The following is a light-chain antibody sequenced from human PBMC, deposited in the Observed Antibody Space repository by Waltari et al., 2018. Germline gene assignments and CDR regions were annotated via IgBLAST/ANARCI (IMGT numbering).Light chain of an antibody. CDR1: QSISNW. V-gene: IGKV1-5*03. CDR2: KAS. Sequence: DIQMTQSPSTLSASVGDRVTITCRASQSISNWLAWYQQKQGKAPKLLIYKASTLESGVPSRFSGSGSGTEFTLTISSLQPDEFATYYCQQYNSYSLLTFGGGTKVEIK. J-gene: IGKJ4*01. CDR3: QQYNSYSLLT.